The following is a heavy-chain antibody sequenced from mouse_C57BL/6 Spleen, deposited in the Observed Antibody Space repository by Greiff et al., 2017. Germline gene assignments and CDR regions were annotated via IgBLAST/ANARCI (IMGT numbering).Heavy chain of an antibody. V-gene: IGHV3-1*01. J-gene: IGHJ3*01. CDR2: ISYSGST. CDR3: ARGQLRLPFAY. CDR1: GYSITSGYD. Sequence: ESGPGMVKPSQSLSLTCTVTGYSITSGYDWHWIRHFPGNKLEWMGYISYSGSTNYNPSLKSRISITHDTSKNHFFLKLNSVTTEDTATYYCARGQLRLPFAYWGQGTLVTVSA. D-gene: IGHD3-2*02.